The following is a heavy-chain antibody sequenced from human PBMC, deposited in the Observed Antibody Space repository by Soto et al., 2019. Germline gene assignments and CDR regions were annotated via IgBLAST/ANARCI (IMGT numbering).Heavy chain of an antibody. Sequence: GGSLRLSCAASGLTFSSYAMHWVRQAPGKGLEWVAVISYDGSNKYYADSVKGRFTISRDKSKNTLYLQMNSLRAEDTAVYYCARNVARDAFDIWGQGTMVTVSS. V-gene: IGHV3-30-3*01. D-gene: IGHD2-21*01. CDR1: GLTFSSYA. J-gene: IGHJ3*02. CDR2: ISYDGSNK. CDR3: ARNVARDAFDI.